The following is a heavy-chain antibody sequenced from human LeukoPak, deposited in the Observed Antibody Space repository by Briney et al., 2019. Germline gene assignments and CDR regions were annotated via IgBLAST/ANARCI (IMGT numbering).Heavy chain of an antibody. J-gene: IGHJ3*02. D-gene: IGHD4-17*01. V-gene: IGHV4-4*02. CDR2: INHSGST. CDR3: AREELRCVDI. Sequence: PLGTLSLTCAVSGGSISSSNWWSWVRQPPGQGLEWSGEINHSGSTNYNPSLKSRVTISVDTSKNQFSLKLSSVTAADTAVYYCAREELRCVDIWGQGTMVTVSS. CDR1: GGSISSSNW.